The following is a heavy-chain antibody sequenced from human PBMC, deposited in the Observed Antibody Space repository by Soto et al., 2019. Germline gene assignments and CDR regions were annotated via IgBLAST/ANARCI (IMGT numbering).Heavy chain of an antibody. Sequence: QVQLVQSGAEVKKPGSSVKVSCKASGGTFSSYAISWVRQAPGQGLEWMGGIIPIFGTANYAQKFQGRVTSTAEEARSTGYMEVGGRRAEDTAVYYCGRATVVTPGRGWFDPWGQGTLVTVSS. CDR2: IIPIFGTA. J-gene: IGHJ5*02. CDR3: GRATVVTPGRGWFDP. D-gene: IGHD4-17*01. CDR1: GGTFSSYA. V-gene: IGHV1-69*01.